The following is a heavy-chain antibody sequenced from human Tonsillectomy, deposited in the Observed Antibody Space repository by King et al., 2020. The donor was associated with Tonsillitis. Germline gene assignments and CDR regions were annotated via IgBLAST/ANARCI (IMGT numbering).Heavy chain of an antibody. D-gene: IGHD1-26*01. CDR2: MCYSGTS. J-gene: IGHJ4*02. V-gene: IGHV4-39*01. CDR1: CGSISSSDHY. Sequence: QLQESGAGVVTPSETLSLTCTVSCGSISSSDHYWAWTRQPPGKGLGWIGYMCYSGTSFYNPSLKSRITISGGTSENRFSLKLSSVTAADTAVYFCARYVSGSFDYWGQGALVTVSS. CDR3: ARYVSGSFDY.